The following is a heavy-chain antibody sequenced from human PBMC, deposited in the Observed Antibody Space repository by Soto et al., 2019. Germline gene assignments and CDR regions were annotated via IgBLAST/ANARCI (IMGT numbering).Heavy chain of an antibody. J-gene: IGHJ4*02. V-gene: IGHV4-31*03. CDR2: IYYSGST. Sequence: SETLSLTCTVSGGSISSGGYYWSWIRQHPGKGLEWIGYIYYSGSTYYNPSLKSRVTISVDTSKNQFSLKLSSVTAADTAVYYCASNTYYYDSSGYYYDYWGQGTLVTVSS. CDR3: ASNTYYYDSSGYYYDY. D-gene: IGHD3-22*01. CDR1: GGSISSGGYY.